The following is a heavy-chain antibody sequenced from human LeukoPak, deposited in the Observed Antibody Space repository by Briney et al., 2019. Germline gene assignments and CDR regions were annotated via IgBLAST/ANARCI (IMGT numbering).Heavy chain of an antibody. CDR3: ASFNSSGYFDY. Sequence: SQTLSLTCAVSGGSISSGGYSWSWIRQPPGKGLEWIGYIYHSGSTYYNPSPKSRVTISVDRSKNQFSLKLSSVTAADTAVYYCASFNSSGYFDYWGQGTLVTVSS. J-gene: IGHJ4*02. V-gene: IGHV4-30-2*01. CDR2: IYHSGST. D-gene: IGHD3-22*01. CDR1: GGSISSGGYS.